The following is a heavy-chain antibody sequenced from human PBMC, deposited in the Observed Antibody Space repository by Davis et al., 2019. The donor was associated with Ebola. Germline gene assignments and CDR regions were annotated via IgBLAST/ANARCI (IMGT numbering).Heavy chain of an antibody. J-gene: IGHJ4*02. CDR2: IYDQSS. CDR3: ATTQWLREVEN. D-gene: IGHD6-19*01. V-gene: IGHV3-53*05. Sequence: GESLKISCAVSGFAVSSNHMSWVRQAPGKGLEWVSVIYDQSSAYADAVRGRFIISRDKSNNTLYLQMNRLRVDDTAVYYCATTQWLREVENWGQGTLVTVSS. CDR1: GFAVSSNH.